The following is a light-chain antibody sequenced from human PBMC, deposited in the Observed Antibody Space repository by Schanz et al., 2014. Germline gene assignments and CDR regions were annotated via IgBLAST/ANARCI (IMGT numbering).Light chain of an antibody. V-gene: IGKV1-5*03. J-gene: IGKJ1*01. CDR3: QQYNSYSWT. CDR1: QGISSW. Sequence: DIQMTQFPTSLSASVGDRVTITCRASQGISSWLAWYQQKPGKAPKLLIYKASSLESGVPSRFSGSGSGTEFTLTISSLQPDDFATYYCQQYNSYSWTFGQGTKVEIK. CDR2: KAS.